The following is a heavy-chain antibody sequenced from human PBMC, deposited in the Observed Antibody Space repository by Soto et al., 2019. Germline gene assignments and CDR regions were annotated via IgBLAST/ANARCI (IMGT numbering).Heavy chain of an antibody. Sequence: GGSLRLSCAASGFTFSSYGMHWVRQAPGKGLEWVAVISYDGSNKYYADSVKGRFTISRDNSKNTLYLQMNSLRAEDTAVYYCARLYGDYAIDYWGQGTLVTVSS. D-gene: IGHD4-17*01. CDR2: ISYDGSNK. CDR3: ARLYGDYAIDY. J-gene: IGHJ4*01. CDR1: GFTFSSYG. V-gene: IGHV3-30*03.